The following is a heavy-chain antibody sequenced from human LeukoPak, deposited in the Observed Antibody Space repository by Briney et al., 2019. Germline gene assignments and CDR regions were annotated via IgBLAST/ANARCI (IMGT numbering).Heavy chain of an antibody. J-gene: IGHJ3*02. Sequence: SQTLSLTCTVSGGSISSGSYYWSWIRQPAGKGLEWIGRIYTSGGTNYNPSLKSRVSISVDTSKNQFSLKLSSVTAADTAVYYCARVTYYYDSSGYRDDAFDIWGQGTMVTVSS. CDR1: GGSISSGSYY. CDR2: IYTSGGT. V-gene: IGHV4-61*02. CDR3: ARVTYYYDSSGYRDDAFDI. D-gene: IGHD3-22*01.